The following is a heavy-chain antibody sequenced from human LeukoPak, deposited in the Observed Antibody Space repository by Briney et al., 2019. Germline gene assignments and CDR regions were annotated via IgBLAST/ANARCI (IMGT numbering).Heavy chain of an antibody. J-gene: IGHJ6*04. V-gene: IGHV3-7*03. CDR3: ARGHYGMDV. CDR1: GFTFSSYA. Sequence: GGSLRLSCAASGFTFSSYAMTWVRQAPGKGLEWVANINQDASDRYYVDSVKGRFTISRDNSKNSLYLQMNSLRAEDTAVYYCARGHYGMDVWGKGTSVTVSS. CDR2: INQDASDR.